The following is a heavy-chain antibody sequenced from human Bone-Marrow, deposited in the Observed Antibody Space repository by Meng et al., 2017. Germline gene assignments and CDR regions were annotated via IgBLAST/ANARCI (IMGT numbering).Heavy chain of an antibody. V-gene: IGHV1-2*02. CDR3: ARVEGSHDYGDYVRYYYGMDV. CDR1: GYTFTDYD. Sequence: ASVKVSCKASGYTFTDYDMHWVRQAPGQGLEWMGWINPNSGGTNYAQKFQGRVTMTSDTSISTAYMDLSTLRSDDTAVFYCARVEGSHDYGDYVRYYYGMDVWGQGTTVTVSS. CDR2: INPNSGGT. J-gene: IGHJ6*02. D-gene: IGHD4-17*01.